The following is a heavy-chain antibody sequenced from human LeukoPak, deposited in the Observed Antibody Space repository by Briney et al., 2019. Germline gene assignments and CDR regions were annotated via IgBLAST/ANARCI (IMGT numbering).Heavy chain of an antibody. J-gene: IGHJ6*02. CDR3: AKGGSGYCSGGSCRAYYYGMDV. V-gene: IGHV3-30*18. Sequence: GRSLRLSCAASGFTFSSYGMHWVRQAPGKGLEWVVVISYDGSNKYYADSVKGRFTISRDNSKNTLYLQMNSLRAEDTAVYYCAKGGSGYCSGGSCRAYYYGMDVWGQGTTVTVSS. CDR1: GFTFSSYG. CDR2: ISYDGSNK. D-gene: IGHD2-15*01.